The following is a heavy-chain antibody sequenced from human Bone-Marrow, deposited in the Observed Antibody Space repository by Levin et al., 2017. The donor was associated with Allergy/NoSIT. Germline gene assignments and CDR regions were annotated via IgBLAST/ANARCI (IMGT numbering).Heavy chain of an antibody. CDR2: ITGSSSNT. CDR1: GFTFANSG. CDR3: AKMHGYFDY. V-gene: IGHV3-23*01. Sequence: PGGSLRLSCAASGFTFANSGMSWVRQAPGKGLEWVSAITGSSSNTYYADSVKGRFTISRDNSRNTLSLQMNSLRAEDTAVYYCAKMHGYFDYWGQGTLVTVSS. J-gene: IGHJ4*02.